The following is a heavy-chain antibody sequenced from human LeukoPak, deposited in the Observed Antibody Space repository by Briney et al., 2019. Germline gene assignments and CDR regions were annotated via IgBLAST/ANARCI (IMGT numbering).Heavy chain of an antibody. CDR1: GFTFSSYA. Sequence: PGRSLRLSCAASGFTFSSYATHWVRQAPGKGLEWVAVISYDGSNKYYADSVKGRFTISRDNSKNTLYLQMNSLRAEDTAVYYCARSDYYDSSGYYYDAPPDYWGQGTLVTVSS. V-gene: IGHV3-30-3*01. D-gene: IGHD3-22*01. CDR3: ARSDYYDSSGYYYDAPPDY. J-gene: IGHJ4*02. CDR2: ISYDGSNK.